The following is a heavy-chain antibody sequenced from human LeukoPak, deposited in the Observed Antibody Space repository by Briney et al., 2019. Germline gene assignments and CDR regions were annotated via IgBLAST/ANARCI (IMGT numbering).Heavy chain of an antibody. CDR3: AKCESPITMIVVVTGGLFDY. V-gene: IGHV3-23*01. CDR1: GFTFSSYA. J-gene: IGHJ4*02. Sequence: GGSLRLSCAASGFTFSSYAMSWVRQAPGKGLEWVSAISGSGGSTYYADSVKGRFTISRDNSKNTLYLQMNSLRAEDTAVYYCAKCESPITMIVVVTGGLFDYWGQETLVTVSS. D-gene: IGHD3-22*01. CDR2: ISGSGGST.